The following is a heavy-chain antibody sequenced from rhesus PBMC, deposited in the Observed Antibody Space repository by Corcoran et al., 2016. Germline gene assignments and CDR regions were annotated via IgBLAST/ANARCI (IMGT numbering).Heavy chain of an antibody. Sequence: QVTLKESGPALVKPTQTLTLTCTFSGSSICTNGMGVGLIRSPPGKALEWLALIYWDDDKYYHTSLKSRLTISKDTAKNQVVFTMTNMDPVDTATYFCARRPHYGNFDYWGQGVLVIVSS. CDR1: GSSICTNGMG. CDR2: IYWDDDK. CDR3: ARRPHYGNFDY. D-gene: IGHD4-29*01. V-gene: IGHV2S1*01. J-gene: IGHJ4*01.